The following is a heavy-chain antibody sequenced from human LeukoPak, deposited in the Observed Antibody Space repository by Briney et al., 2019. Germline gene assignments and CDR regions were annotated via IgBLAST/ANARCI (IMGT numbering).Heavy chain of an antibody. CDR2: IYYSGST. CDR1: GGSISSYY. Sequence: SETLSLTCTVSGGSISSYYWSWIRQPPGKGLEWIGYIYYSGSTNYNPSLKSRVTISVDPSKNQFSLKLSSVTAADTAVYYCASNYYGSGSLDYWGQGNLVTVSS. J-gene: IGHJ4*02. V-gene: IGHV4-59*08. D-gene: IGHD3-10*01. CDR3: ASNYYGSGSLDY.